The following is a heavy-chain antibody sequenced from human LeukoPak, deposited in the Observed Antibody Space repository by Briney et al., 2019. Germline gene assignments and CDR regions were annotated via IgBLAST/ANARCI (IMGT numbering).Heavy chain of an antibody. Sequence: SETLSLTCTVSGGSISSSSYYWGWIRQPPGKGLEWIGSIYYSGSTYYNPSLKSRVTISVDTSKNQFSLTLSSVTAADTAVYYCARHRRYCSSTSCYTANYYYYYYGMDVWGQGTTVTVSS. D-gene: IGHD2-2*02. V-gene: IGHV4-39*01. CDR2: IYYSGST. J-gene: IGHJ6*02. CDR1: GGSISSSSYY. CDR3: ARHRRYCSSTSCYTANYYYYYYGMDV.